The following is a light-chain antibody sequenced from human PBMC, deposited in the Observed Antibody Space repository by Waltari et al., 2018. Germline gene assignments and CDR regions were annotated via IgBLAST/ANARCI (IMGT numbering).Light chain of an antibody. V-gene: IGKV1-5*01. CDR1: QSISSW. J-gene: IGKJ1*01. Sequence: DIQMTQSPSTLSASVGGRVTITCRASQSISSWLAWYQQKPGKAPKLLIYDASSLESGVPSRFSGSGSGTEFTLTISSLQPDDFATYYCQQYNSYSLWTFGQGTKVEIK. CDR3: QQYNSYSLWT. CDR2: DAS.